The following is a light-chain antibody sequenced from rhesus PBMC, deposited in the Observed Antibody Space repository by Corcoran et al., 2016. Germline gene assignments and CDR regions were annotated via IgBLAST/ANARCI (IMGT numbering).Light chain of an antibody. V-gene: IGKV1-25*01. CDR3: QHYYSTPYS. CDR2: EAS. CDR1: QGITND. J-gene: IGKJ2*01. Sequence: DIQMTQSPSSLSASVGDRVTITCRASQGITNDLAWYQQKPGETPKLLIYEASSLQSGIPSRFSGSGSGTDFTLTISSLQPEDFATYYCQHYYSTPYSVGQGTKVEIK.